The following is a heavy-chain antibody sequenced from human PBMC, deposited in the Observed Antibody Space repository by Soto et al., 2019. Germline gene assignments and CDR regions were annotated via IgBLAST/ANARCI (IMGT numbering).Heavy chain of an antibody. V-gene: IGHV3-30-3*01. CDR3: AREEQLGRPYYYYYGMDV. J-gene: IGHJ6*02. CDR2: ISYDGSNK. Sequence: QVQLVESGGGVVQPGRSLRLSGAASGFTFSSYAMHWVRQAPGKGLEWVAVISYDGSNKYYADSVKGRFTISRDNSKNTLYLQMNSLRAEDTAVYYCAREEQLGRPYYYYYGMDVWGQGTTVTVSS. CDR1: GFTFSSYA. D-gene: IGHD6-13*01.